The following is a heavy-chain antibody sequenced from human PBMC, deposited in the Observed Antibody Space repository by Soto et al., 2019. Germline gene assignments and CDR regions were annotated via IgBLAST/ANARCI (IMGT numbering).Heavy chain of an antibody. J-gene: IGHJ4*02. CDR2: ISSSDSI. D-gene: IGHD3-22*01. V-gene: IGHV3-48*03. CDR3: ARSSGSYRPFDS. CDR1: GFSFSSYE. Sequence: GGSLRLSCGASGFSFSSYEMNWVRQAPGKGLKWISHISSSDSIYYADSVKGRFTISRANAKSSLYLQMNSLRAEDTAVYYCARSSGSYRPFDSWGQGTLVTVSS.